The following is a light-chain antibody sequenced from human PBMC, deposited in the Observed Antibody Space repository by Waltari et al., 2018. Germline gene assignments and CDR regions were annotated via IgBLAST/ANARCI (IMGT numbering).Light chain of an antibody. CDR3: AAWDDSLYGRV. J-gene: IGLJ2*01. CDR1: SSHSAVNT. CDR2: GNN. V-gene: IGLV1-44*01. Sequence: QSVLTQPPSAAGTPGQTVSISCSGGSSHSAVNTVNWYQQLPGMAPKLLINGNNQRPSGVPDRFSGSKSGTSASLAISGLQSEDEADYYCAAWDDSLYGRVFGGGTKLTVL.